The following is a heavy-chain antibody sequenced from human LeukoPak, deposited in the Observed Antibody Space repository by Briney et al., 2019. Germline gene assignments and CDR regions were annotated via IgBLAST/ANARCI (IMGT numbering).Heavy chain of an antibody. J-gene: IGHJ4*02. D-gene: IGHD3-10*01. CDR2: ISSSSSYI. Sequence: GGSLRLSCAASGFTVSSNYMSWVRQAPGKGLEWVSSISSSSSYIYYADSVKGRFTISRDNSKNTLYLQMNGLRAEDTAVYYCAREGGYYYGSGSSDAFDYWGQGTLVTVSS. CDR3: AREGGYYYGSGSSDAFDY. CDR1: GFTVSSNY. V-gene: IGHV3-21*01.